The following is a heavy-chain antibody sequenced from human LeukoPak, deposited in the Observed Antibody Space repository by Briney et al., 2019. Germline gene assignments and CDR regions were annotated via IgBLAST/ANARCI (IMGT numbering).Heavy chain of an antibody. V-gene: IGHV4-59*12. D-gene: IGHD3-10*01. Sequence: SETLSLTCTVSGGSISSYYWSWIRQPPGKGLEWIGYIYYSGSTNYNPSLKSRVTISVDTSKNQFSLKLSSVTAADTAVYYCARDLSRGFGELLYLDIWGQGTMVTVSS. CDR3: ARDLSRGFGELLYLDI. CDR2: IYYSGST. CDR1: GGSISSYY. J-gene: IGHJ3*02.